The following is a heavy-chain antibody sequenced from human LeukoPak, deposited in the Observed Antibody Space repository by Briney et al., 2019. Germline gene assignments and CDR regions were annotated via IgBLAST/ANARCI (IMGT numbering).Heavy chain of an antibody. J-gene: IGHJ4*02. V-gene: IGHV4-59*12. CDR3: AREGVYYDILAAYYRPYYFDF. D-gene: IGHD3-9*01. CDR1: GGSISNYY. Sequence: PSETLSLTCSVSGGSISNYYWSWIRQPPGKGLEWIGYIYHSGSTNYNPSLKSRLTISVDTSKNQFSLKLSSVTAADTAVYYCAREGVYYDILAAYYRPYYFDFWGQGTLVTVYS. CDR2: IYHSGST.